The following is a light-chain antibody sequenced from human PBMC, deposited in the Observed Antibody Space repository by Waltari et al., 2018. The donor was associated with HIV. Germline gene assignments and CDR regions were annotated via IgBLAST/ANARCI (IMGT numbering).Light chain of an antibody. J-gene: IGLJ3*02. CDR1: NIENQA. CDR3: QVWDDSSNHWV. Sequence: SYVLTQPPTVSVAPGQTARVTCGGSNIENQAVHWYTQRPGQAPVLVVYDDSDRPSGIPERFSGSSSRNTATLTISRVEAGDEADYYCQVWDDSSNHWVFGGGTKLTVL. CDR2: DDS. V-gene: IGLV3-21*02.